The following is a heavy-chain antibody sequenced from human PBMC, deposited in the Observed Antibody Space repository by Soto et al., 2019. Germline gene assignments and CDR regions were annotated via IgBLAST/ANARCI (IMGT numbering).Heavy chain of an antibody. D-gene: IGHD1-26*01. CDR1: GFTFSSYA. CDR2: ISYDGSNK. Sequence: LRLSCAASGFTFSSYAMHWVRQAPGKGLEWVAVISYDGSNKYYADSVKGRFTISRDNSKNTLYLQMNSLRAEDTAVYYCARDGWEPLYWYFDLWGRGTLVTV. CDR3: ARDGWEPLYWYFDL. V-gene: IGHV3-30-3*01. J-gene: IGHJ2*01.